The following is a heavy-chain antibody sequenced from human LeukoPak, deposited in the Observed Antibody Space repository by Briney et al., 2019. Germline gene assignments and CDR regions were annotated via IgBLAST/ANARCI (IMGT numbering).Heavy chain of an antibody. V-gene: IGHV4-34*01. CDR2: INHSGST. J-gene: IGHJ6*03. CDR1: GGSFSGYY. CDR3: ARGYTIFGVVIRYYYYMDV. D-gene: IGHD3-3*01. Sequence: PETMSLTCAVYGGSFSGYYWSWIRQPPGKGLEWIGEINHSGSTNYNPSLKSRVTISVDTSKNQFSLKLSSVTAADTAVYYCARGYTIFGVVIRYYYYMDVWGKGTTVTVSS.